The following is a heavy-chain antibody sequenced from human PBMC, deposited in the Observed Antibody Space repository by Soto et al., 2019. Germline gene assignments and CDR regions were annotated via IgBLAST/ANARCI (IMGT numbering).Heavy chain of an antibody. CDR3: ARHPIGIAAAGTNYYYMDV. D-gene: IGHD6-13*01. V-gene: IGHV4-59*08. CDR1: GGSISSYY. CDR2: IYYSGST. J-gene: IGHJ6*03. Sequence: SETLSLTCTVSGGSISSYYWSWIRQPPGKGLEWIGYIYYSGSTNYNPSLKSPVTISVDTSKNQFSLKLSSVTAADTAVYYCARHPIGIAAAGTNYYYMDVWGKGTTVTVSS.